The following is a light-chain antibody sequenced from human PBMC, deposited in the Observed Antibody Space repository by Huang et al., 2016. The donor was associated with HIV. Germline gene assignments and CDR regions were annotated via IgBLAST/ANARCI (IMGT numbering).Light chain of an antibody. J-gene: IGKJ2*01. V-gene: IGKV1-5*03. CDR1: QSISSW. CDR3: QQYNSYSPYT. CDR2: KAS. Sequence: DIQMTQSPSTLSASVGDRVTITCRASQSISSWLAWYQQKPGKAPKLLIYKASSVESGVPSRFSGSGSGTEFTLTISSLQPDDCATYYCQQYNSYSPYTFGQGTKLEIK.